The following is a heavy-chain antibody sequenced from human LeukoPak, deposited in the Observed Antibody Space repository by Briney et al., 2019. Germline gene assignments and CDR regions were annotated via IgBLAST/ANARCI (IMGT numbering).Heavy chain of an antibody. V-gene: IGHV3-33*01. J-gene: IGHJ4*02. Sequence: GGPLRLSHSASGFTLSSYCLHWVPPAPGKGVEWVAVIWYDGSNKYYADSVKGRFTISRDNSKNTLYLQMDSLRAEDTAVYYCARELLGFFDYWGQGTLVTVSS. CDR3: ARELLGFFDY. D-gene: IGHD2-15*01. CDR2: IWYDGSNK. CDR1: GFTLSSYC.